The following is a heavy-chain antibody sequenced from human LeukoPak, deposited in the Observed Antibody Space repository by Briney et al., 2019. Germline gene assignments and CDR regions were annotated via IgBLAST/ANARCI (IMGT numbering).Heavy chain of an antibody. Sequence: PSETLSLTCTVSGGSISTYYWSQIRQPAGKGLDWIGRIYTSGSTNYNSSLKSRVTMSVYTSKNQFSLKLSSVTAADTAIYFCARDRYYDHAIDIWGQGTMVTVSS. V-gene: IGHV4-4*07. J-gene: IGHJ3*02. CDR2: IYTSGST. D-gene: IGHD3-22*01. CDR1: GGSISTYY. CDR3: ARDRYYDHAIDI.